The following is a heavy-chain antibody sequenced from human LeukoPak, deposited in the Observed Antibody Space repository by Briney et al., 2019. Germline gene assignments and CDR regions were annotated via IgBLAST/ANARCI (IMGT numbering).Heavy chain of an antibody. CDR1: GGTFSSYA. CDR3: ARDLEALEWILNY. V-gene: IGHV1-69*04. D-gene: IGHD3-3*01. J-gene: IGHJ4*02. CDR2: IISILGIA. Sequence: VASVKVSCKASGGTFSSYAISWVRQAPGQGLEWMGRIISILGIANYAQKFQGRVTITADKSTSTAYMELSSLRSEDTAVYYCARDLEALEWILNYWGQGTLVTVSS.